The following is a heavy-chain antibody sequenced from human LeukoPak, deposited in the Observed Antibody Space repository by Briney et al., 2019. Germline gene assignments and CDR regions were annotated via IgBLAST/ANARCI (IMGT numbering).Heavy chain of an antibody. D-gene: IGHD2-21*02. CDR3: ARDCGGDCWGDFDY. Sequence: GASVKVSCKASGYTFTSYGISWVRQAPGQGLEWMGWISAYNGNTNYAQKLQGRVTMTTDTSTSTAYMELRSLRSDDTAVYYCARDCGGDCWGDFDYWGQGTLVTVSS. CDR2: ISAYNGNT. J-gene: IGHJ4*02. CDR1: GYTFTSYG. V-gene: IGHV1-18*01.